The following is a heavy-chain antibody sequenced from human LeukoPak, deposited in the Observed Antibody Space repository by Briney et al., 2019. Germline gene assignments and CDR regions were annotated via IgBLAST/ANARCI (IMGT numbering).Heavy chain of an antibody. J-gene: IGHJ4*02. Sequence: GGSLSLSCAASGFTFNNFGFHWVRQAPGKGLEWVAFIGFEGIDKYYAESVKGRFTISKDNSRTTLYFQMNSLRPEDTAIYYCAKDLHNHYSSDYWGQGTLVTVSA. CDR2: IGFEGIDK. V-gene: IGHV3-30*02. CDR1: GFTFNNFG. CDR3: AKDLHNHYSSDY. D-gene: IGHD5-24*01.